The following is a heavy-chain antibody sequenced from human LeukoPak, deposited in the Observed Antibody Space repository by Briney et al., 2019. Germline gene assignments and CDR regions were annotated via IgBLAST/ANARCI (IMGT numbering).Heavy chain of an antibody. Sequence: GGSLRLSCAASGFTFSSYAMSWVRQAPGKGLEWVSTISGSGDYTYYADSVKGRFTITRDNSKNTLYLQMNRLSAEDTAVYYCARRIPATASGLDYWGQGTLVTVSS. J-gene: IGHJ4*02. V-gene: IGHV3-23*01. CDR2: ISGSGDYT. D-gene: IGHD2-2*01. CDR3: ARRIPATASGLDY. CDR1: GFTFSSYA.